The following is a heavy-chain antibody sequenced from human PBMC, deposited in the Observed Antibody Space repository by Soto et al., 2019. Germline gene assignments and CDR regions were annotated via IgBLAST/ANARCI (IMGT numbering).Heavy chain of an antibody. V-gene: IGHV3-11*06. J-gene: IGHJ6*02. CDR2: ISSSSSYT. Sequence: GGSLRLSCAASGFTFSDYYMSWIRQAPGKGLEWVSYISSSSSYTNYADSVKGRFTISRDNAKNSLYLQMNSLRAEDTAVYYCARDMVRGVTNYYYGMDVWGQGTTVTVSS. CDR1: GFTFSDYY. D-gene: IGHD3-10*01. CDR3: ARDMVRGVTNYYYGMDV.